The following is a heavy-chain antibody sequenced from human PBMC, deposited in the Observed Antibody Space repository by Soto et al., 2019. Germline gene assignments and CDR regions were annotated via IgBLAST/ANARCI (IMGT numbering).Heavy chain of an antibody. CDR3: ARDGGDKRSNWFDP. J-gene: IGHJ5*02. D-gene: IGHD2-21*01. V-gene: IGHV1-18*01. CDR2: ISACNGNT. Sequence: ASVKVSCKASGYTFTSYGISWVRQAPGQGLEWMGRISACNGNTNYAQKLQGRVTMTTDTSTSTAYMELSSLRSEDTAVYYCARDGGDKRSNWFDPWGQGTLVTVSS. CDR1: GYTFTSYG.